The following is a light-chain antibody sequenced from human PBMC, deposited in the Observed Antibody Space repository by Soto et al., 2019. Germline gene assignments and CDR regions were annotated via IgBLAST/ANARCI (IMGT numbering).Light chain of an antibody. Sequence: SSELTQPPSVSVAPGKTARITCGGHNIGSKSVQWYQQKPGQAPVLVIYYDSDRPSGIPERFSGSNSGNTATLTISRVEAGDEADFYCQVWDSSSDHPVFGGGTKVTVL. CDR3: QVWDSSSDHPV. CDR1: NIGSKS. J-gene: IGLJ2*01. V-gene: IGLV3-21*04. CDR2: YDS.